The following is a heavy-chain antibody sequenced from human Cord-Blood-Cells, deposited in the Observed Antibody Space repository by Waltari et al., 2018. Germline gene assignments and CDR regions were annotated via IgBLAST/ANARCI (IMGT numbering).Heavy chain of an antibody. CDR1: GGSISSYY. D-gene: IGHD3-22*01. CDR3: ARDRYSSGTFDY. V-gene: IGHV4-59*01. J-gene: IGHJ4*02. CDR2: IYYRGST. Sequence: QVQLQESGPGLVKPSETLSLTCTVSGGSISSYYWSWIRQPPGKGLEWIGYIYYRGSTNYNPSRKSRVTISVDTSKNQFSLKLSSVTAADTAVYYCARDRYSSGTFDYWGQGTLVTVSS.